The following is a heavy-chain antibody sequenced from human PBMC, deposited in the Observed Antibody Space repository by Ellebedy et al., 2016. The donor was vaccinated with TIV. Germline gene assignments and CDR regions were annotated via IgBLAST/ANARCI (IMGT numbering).Heavy chain of an antibody. Sequence: GESLKLSXAASGVTFSSYSMNWVRQAPGKGLEWVSSISSSSSYIYYADSVKGRFTISRDNAKNSLYLQMNSLRAEDTAVYYCARDDSSGWDDAFDIWGQGTMVTVSS. CDR1: GVTFSSYS. V-gene: IGHV3-21*01. CDR2: ISSSSSYI. D-gene: IGHD6-19*01. CDR3: ARDDSSGWDDAFDI. J-gene: IGHJ3*02.